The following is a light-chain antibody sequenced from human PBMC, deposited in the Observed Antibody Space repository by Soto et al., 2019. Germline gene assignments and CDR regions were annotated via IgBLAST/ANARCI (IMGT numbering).Light chain of an antibody. V-gene: IGLV2-8*01. CDR1: SSDVGGYNY. CDR2: AVS. CDR3: SSYTGSNIYVV. Sequence: QSALTQPPSASGSPGQSVTISCTGTSSDVGGYNYVSWYQQHPVKAPKLMIYAVSQRPSGVPGRFSGSKSGNTASLTVSGIQAEDEADYSCSSYTGSNIYVVFGGGTKLTVL. J-gene: IGLJ2*01.